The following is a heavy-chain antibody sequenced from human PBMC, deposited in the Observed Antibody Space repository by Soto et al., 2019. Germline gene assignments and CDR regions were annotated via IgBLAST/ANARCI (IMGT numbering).Heavy chain of an antibody. Sequence: GALGLSCVVSGFTFSRYNMNWVRQAPGKGPECVSSISASGADTTYAESVKGRFTVSRVNAKNSLFLQMNSLRVEDTALYYCVREGLTGDTSCWYVYWGQGTPFTASS. CDR3: VREGLTGDTSCWYVY. D-gene: IGHD6-19*01. V-gene: IGHV3-21*04. CDR1: GFTFSRYN. J-gene: IGHJ4*02. CDR2: ISASGADT.